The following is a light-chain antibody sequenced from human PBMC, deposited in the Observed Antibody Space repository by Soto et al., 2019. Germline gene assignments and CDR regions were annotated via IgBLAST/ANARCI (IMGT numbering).Light chain of an antibody. CDR2: GAS. CDR3: QQRYNWPPT. V-gene: IGKV3D-20*02. CDR1: QSVSNNY. Sequence: EIVLTQSPGTLSLSPGERATLSCRASQSVSNNYLAWYQQKPGQAPRLLIYGASNRATGIPDRFSGSGSGTDFTLTINSLEPEDFALYYCQQRYNWPPTFGQGTKVEIK. J-gene: IGKJ1*01.